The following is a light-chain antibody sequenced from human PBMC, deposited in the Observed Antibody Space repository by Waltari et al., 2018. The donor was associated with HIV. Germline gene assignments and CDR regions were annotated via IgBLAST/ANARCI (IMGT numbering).Light chain of an antibody. Sequence: QSVLTQPPSASGTPGQRVSISCSGSSSNIGSTSVYWYQQLPGTAPKLLISRNNPRPSGVPDRFSGSMSGTSASLAISGLRSEDEAHYYCAAWDDSLSGRVFGEGTKLTVL. CDR3: AAWDDSLSGRV. V-gene: IGLV1-47*01. CDR1: SSNIGSTS. J-gene: IGLJ3*02. CDR2: RNN.